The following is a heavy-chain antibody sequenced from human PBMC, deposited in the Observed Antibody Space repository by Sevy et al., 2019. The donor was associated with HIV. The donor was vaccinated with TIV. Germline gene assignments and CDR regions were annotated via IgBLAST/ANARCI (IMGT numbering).Heavy chain of an antibody. D-gene: IGHD3-3*01. V-gene: IGHV1-8*01. CDR2: MSPKSGAT. CDR1: GYTFTSYD. Sequence: ASVKVSCEASGYTFTSYDINWVRQATGQGLEWMGLMSPKSGATGFAQKFQGRVTMTRNTSVSTAYMELSSLTYEDTAVYYCASGGNGDCWSYEYYYYGMDVWGQGTAVTVSS. J-gene: IGHJ6*02. CDR3: ASGGNGDCWSYEYYYYGMDV.